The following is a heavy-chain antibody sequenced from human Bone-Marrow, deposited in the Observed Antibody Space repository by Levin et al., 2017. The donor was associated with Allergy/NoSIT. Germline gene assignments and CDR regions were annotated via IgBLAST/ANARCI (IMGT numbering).Heavy chain of an antibody. CDR3: AKGVGTPGDY. CDR1: GFTFSSYG. V-gene: IGHV3-30*18. Sequence: GGSLRLSCAASGFTFSSYGMHWVRQAPGKGLEWVAVISYDGSNKYYADSVKGRFTISRDNSKNTLYLQMNSLRAEDTAVYYCAKGVGTPGDYWGQGTLVTVSS. D-gene: IGHD1-7*01. J-gene: IGHJ4*02. CDR2: ISYDGSNK.